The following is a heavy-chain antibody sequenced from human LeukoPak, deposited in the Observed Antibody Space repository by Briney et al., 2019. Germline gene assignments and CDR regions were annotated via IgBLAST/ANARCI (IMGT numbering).Heavy chain of an antibody. CDR1: GYTFTSYG. J-gene: IGHJ6*02. CDR2: ISAYNGNT. CDR3: AREGWTPPLYYYYGMDV. D-gene: IGHD2-15*01. V-gene: IGHV1-18*01. Sequence: ASVTVSCKASGYTFTSYGISWVRQAPGQGLEWMGWISAYNGNTNYAQKLQGRVTMTTDTSTSTAYMELRSLRSDDTAVYYCAREGWTPPLYYYYGMDVWGQGTTVTVSS.